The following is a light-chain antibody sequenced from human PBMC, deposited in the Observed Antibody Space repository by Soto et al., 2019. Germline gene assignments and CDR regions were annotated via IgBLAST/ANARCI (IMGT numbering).Light chain of an antibody. CDR3: QQSYGTLT. CDR2: AAS. V-gene: IGKV1-39*01. Sequence: DIQMTQSPSSLSASVGDRVTITCRASQSISNYLNWYQQKPGRAPKVLMYAASSLQSGVPSRFSGSGSGTDFTLTISSLQPEDCATYYCQQSYGTLTFGGGTKVDIK. CDR1: QSISNY. J-gene: IGKJ4*01.